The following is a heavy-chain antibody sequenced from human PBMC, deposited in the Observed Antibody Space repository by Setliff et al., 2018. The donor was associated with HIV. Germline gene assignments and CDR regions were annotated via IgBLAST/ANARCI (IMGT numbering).Heavy chain of an antibody. CDR1: GDTFTTYA. Sequence: ASVKVSCKASGDTFTTYALHWVRQAPGQRLEWMGWINAGNGDTKSSQKFQGRVTMTTDTSTSTAYMELRSLRSDDTAVYYCARDGYYYDGSAYSTFDYWGQGTLVTVSS. J-gene: IGHJ4*02. V-gene: IGHV1-3*01. CDR3: ARDGYYYDGSAYSTFDY. CDR2: INAGNGDT. D-gene: IGHD3-22*01.